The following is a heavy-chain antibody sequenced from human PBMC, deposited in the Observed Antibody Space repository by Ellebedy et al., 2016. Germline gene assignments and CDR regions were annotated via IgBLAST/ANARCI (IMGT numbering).Heavy chain of an antibody. D-gene: IGHD3-9*01. CDR2: INHSGST. J-gene: IGHJ4*02. CDR3: ARPRRRYFDC. CDR1: GGSFSGYY. V-gene: IGHV4-34*01. Sequence: SETLSLTXAVYGGSFSGYYWSWIRQPPGKGLEWIGEINHSGSTNYNPSLKSRVTISVDTSKNQSSLKLSSVTAADTAVYYCARPRRRYFDCWGQGALVTVSS.